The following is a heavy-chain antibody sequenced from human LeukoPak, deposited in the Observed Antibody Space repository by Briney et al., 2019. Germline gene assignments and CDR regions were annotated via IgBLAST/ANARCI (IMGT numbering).Heavy chain of an antibody. V-gene: IGHV1-18*01. CDR3: ARANYYGSGKKDLDY. CDR2: ISAYNGNT. CDR1: GYTFTSYG. J-gene: IGHJ4*02. Sequence: GASVKVSCKASGYTFTSYGISWVRQAPGQGLEWMGWISAYNGNTNYAQKLQGRVTMTTDTSTSTAYMELRSLRSDDTAVYYCARANYYGSGKKDLDYWGQGTLVTVSS. D-gene: IGHD3-10*01.